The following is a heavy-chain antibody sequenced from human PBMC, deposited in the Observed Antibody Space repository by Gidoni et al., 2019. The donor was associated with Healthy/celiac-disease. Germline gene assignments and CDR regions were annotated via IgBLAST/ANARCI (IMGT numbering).Heavy chain of an antibody. Sequence: QVQLQESGPGLVKPSETLSLTCTVSGGSISSYYWSWIRQPPGKGLEWIGYIYYRGSTNYNPSLKSRVTISVDTSKNQFSLKLSSVTAADTAVYYCARDKGGDSGYDLFDYWGQGTLVTVSS. J-gene: IGHJ4*02. CDR2: IYYRGST. CDR1: GGSISSYY. CDR3: ARDKGGDSGYDLFDY. V-gene: IGHV4-59*01. D-gene: IGHD5-12*01.